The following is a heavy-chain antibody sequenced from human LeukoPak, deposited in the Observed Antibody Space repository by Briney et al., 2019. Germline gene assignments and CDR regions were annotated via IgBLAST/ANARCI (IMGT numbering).Heavy chain of an antibody. CDR1: GFTFSSYA. CDR2: ISGNAGNT. J-gene: IGHJ4*02. Sequence: GGSLRLSCAASGFTFSSYAMSWVRQAPGKGLEWVSGISGNAGNTYYADSVKGRSTISRDNSKNTLYLQMNSLRAEDTAVYYCAKGRCSSTSCYDDYWGQGTLVTVSS. D-gene: IGHD2-2*01. V-gene: IGHV3-23*01. CDR3: AKGRCSSTSCYDDY.